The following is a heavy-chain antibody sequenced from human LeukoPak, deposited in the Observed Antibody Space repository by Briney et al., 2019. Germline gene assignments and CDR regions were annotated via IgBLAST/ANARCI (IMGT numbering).Heavy chain of an antibody. CDR3: AKANIRRVMVTAMMLDY. J-gene: IGHJ4*02. CDR2: ISWDGGST. V-gene: IGHV3-43*01. CDR1: GFTFDDYT. Sequence: GGSLRLSCAASGFTFDDYTMHWVRQAPGKGLEWVSLISWDGGSTYYADSVKGRFTISRDNSKNSLYLQMNSLRTEDTALYYCAKANIRRVMVTAMMLDYWGQGTLVTVSS. D-gene: IGHD2-21*02.